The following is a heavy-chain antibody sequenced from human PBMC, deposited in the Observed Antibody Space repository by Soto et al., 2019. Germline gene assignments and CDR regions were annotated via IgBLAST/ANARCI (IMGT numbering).Heavy chain of an antibody. D-gene: IGHD4-17*01. Sequence: GGSLRLSCAASGFTFSSYGMHWVRQAPGKGLEWVAVIWYDGSNKYYADSVKGRFTISRDNSKNTLYLQMNSLRAEDTAVYYCARDFSSGDDYGDYGGVYWGQGTLVTVSS. CDR1: GFTFSSYG. J-gene: IGHJ4*02. CDR3: ARDFSSGDDYGDYGGVY. V-gene: IGHV3-33*01. CDR2: IWYDGSNK.